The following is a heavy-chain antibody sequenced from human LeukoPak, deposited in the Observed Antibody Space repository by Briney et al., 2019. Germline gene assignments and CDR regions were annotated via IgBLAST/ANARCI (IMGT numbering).Heavy chain of an antibody. CDR2: IYSGGST. V-gene: IGHV3-66*01. Sequence: GGSLRLSCAASGFTFSSNYMSWVRQAPGKGLEWVSVIYSGGSTYYADSVKGRFTISRDNSKNTLYLQMNSLRAEDTAVYYCARERPIASNWFDPWGQGTLVTVSS. J-gene: IGHJ5*02. D-gene: IGHD3-22*01. CDR1: GFTFSSNY. CDR3: ARERPIASNWFDP.